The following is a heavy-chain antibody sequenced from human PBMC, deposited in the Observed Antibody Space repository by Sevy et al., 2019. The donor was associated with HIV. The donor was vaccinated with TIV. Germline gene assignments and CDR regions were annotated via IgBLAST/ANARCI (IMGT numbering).Heavy chain of an antibody. J-gene: IGHJ4*02. CDR2: IDPISGGT. CDR1: GYTFTGHY. V-gene: IGHV1-2*02. CDR3: VRIRFQTGAFDS. D-gene: IGHD7-27*01. Sequence: ASVKVSCKASGYTFTGHYLHWVRQAPGQGLEWMGWIDPISGGTKHAQTFKGRVTMARDTSISTAYIELSSLRFDDTAMYYCVRIRFQTGAFDSWGQGTLVTVSS.